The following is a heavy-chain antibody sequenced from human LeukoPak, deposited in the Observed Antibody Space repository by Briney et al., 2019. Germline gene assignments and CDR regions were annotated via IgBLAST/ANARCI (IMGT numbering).Heavy chain of an antibody. CDR1: GGSITNTNY. D-gene: IGHD1-26*01. CDR3: ARDGAATFPDF. J-gene: IGHJ4*02. V-gene: IGHV4-4*02. CDR2: VNLQGST. Sequence: SETLSLTCGVSGGSITNTNYWTWVRQPPGKGLEWIGEVNLQGSTNYNPSLMGRVAISVDKSENHISLQLTSVTAADTAVYYCARDGAATFPDFWGQGTLVTVSS.